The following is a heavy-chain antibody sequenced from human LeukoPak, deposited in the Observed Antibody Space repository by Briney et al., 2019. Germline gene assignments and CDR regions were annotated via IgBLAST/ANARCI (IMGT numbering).Heavy chain of an antibody. Sequence: AAAKLSYQASSYTFTSYALSWVRPPPGQGVERVGWISPYNGNTNYAQKLHSTVTMPTDKSTNPPHMGLRVLGIDDTTVWYSARDADIWSGSSWFDPWGQGSLVTVSS. J-gene: IGHJ5*02. D-gene: IGHD3-3*01. CDR1: SYTFTSYA. CDR2: ISPYNGNT. V-gene: IGHV1-18*01. CDR3: ARDADIWSGSSWFDP.